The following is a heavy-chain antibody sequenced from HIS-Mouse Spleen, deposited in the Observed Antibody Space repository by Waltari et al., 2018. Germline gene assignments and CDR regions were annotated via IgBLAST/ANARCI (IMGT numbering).Heavy chain of an antibody. V-gene: IGHV1-69*04. D-gene: IGHD6-19*01. CDR1: GGTFSSYA. J-gene: IGHJ4*02. CDR3: ARDGPGGAVAGYYFDY. CDR2: IIPSLGIA. Sequence: QVQLVQSGAEVKKPGSSVKVSCKASGGTFSSYAISWVRQAPGQGLEWMGRIIPSLGIANYAQKFQGRVTITADKSTSTAYMELSSLRSEDTAVYYCARDGPGGAVAGYYFDYWGQGTLVTVSS.